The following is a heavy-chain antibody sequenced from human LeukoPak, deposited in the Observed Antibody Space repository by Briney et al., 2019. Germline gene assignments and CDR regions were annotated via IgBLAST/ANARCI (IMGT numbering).Heavy chain of an antibody. V-gene: IGHV4-34*01. D-gene: IGHD3-10*01. CDR3: ARHVAMVRGSHFDY. CDR2: INHSGST. CDR1: GFTFSTYA. J-gene: IGHJ4*02. Sequence: PGGSLRLSCAASGFTFSTYAMSWVRQAPGKGLEWIGEINHSGSTNYNPSLKSRVTISVDTSKNQFSLKLSSVTAADTAVYYCARHVAMVRGSHFDYWGQGTLVTVSS.